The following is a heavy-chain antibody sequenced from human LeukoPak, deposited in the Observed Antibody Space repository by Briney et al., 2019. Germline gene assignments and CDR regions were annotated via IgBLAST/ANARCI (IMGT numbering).Heavy chain of an antibody. CDR3: AGGLGGGNSVYFDL. CDR1: DGSFSAYC. CDR2: IYHSGSA. V-gene: IGHV4-34*01. J-gene: IGHJ2*01. Sequence: PSETLSLTCAVYDGSFSAYCWGWIRQPPGKGLEWIGEIYHSGSANYNPSLQSRVTISVDTSKNQFSLKLSSVTAADTAVYYCAGGLGGGNSVYFDLWGRGTLVTVSS. D-gene: IGHD4-23*01.